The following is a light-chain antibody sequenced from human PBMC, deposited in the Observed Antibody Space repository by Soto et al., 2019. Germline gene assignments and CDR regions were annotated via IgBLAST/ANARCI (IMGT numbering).Light chain of an antibody. V-gene: IGKV4-1*01. CDR1: QSVLYTSDRKNY. J-gene: IGKJ1*01. CDR3: QQYFSTPT. Sequence: DIVMTQSPDSLAVSLGERATINCKSSQSVLYTSDRKNYLAWYQQKPGQPPKLLFYWASFRESGVPDRFSGSGSGTDFTLTISSLQAEDVAVYYCQQYFSTPTFGQGTKVDIK. CDR2: WAS.